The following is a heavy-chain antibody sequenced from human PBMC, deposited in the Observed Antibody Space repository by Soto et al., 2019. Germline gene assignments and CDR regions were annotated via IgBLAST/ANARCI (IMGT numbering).Heavy chain of an antibody. J-gene: IGHJ3*02. CDR1: GGTFSSYA. V-gene: IGHV1-69*13. D-gene: IGHD6-13*01. CDR2: IIPIFGTA. CDR3: AREGDSSSNGACAFDI. Sequence: ASVKVSCKASGGTFSSYAISWVRQAPGQGLEWMGGIIPIFGTANYAQRFQGRVTITADESTSTAYMELSSLRSEDTAVYYCAREGDSSSNGACAFDIWGQGTMVTVSS.